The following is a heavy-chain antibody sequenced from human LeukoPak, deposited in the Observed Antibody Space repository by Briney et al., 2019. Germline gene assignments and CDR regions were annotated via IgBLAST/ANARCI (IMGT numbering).Heavy chain of an antibody. J-gene: IGHJ4*02. CDR3: VRDGRGYCGSTSCRPFDS. Sequence: GGSLRLSCAASGFTFSDYYMSWIRQAPGKGLEWVSYISSSGNTKYYADSAKGRFTISRDNAKNSLYLQMNSLRVEDTAVYYCVRDGRGYCGSTSCRPFDSWGRGTQVTVSS. V-gene: IGHV3-11*04. CDR1: GFTFSDYY. CDR2: ISSSGNTK. D-gene: IGHD2-2*01.